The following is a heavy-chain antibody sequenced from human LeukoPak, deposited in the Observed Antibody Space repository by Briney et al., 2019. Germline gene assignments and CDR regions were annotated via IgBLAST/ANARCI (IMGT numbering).Heavy chain of an antibody. Sequence: ASVKVSCKASGYTFTSYGISWVRQAPGQGLEWMGWISAYNGNTNYAQKFQGRVTITTDESTSTAYMELSSLRSEDTAVYYCARERVRWNDGWDYFDYWGQGTLVIVSS. V-gene: IGHV1-18*01. CDR1: GYTFTSYG. CDR3: ARERVRWNDGWDYFDY. J-gene: IGHJ4*02. CDR2: ISAYNGNT. D-gene: IGHD1-1*01.